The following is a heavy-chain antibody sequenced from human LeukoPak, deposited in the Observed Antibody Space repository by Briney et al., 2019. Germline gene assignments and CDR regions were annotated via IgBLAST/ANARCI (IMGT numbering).Heavy chain of an antibody. CDR1: GGSISSYY. CDR2: IYYSGST. V-gene: IGHV4-59*01. CDR3: ARDQTDGYSYGRGFDY. D-gene: IGHD5-18*01. J-gene: IGHJ4*02. Sequence: PSETLSLTCTVSGGSISSYYWSWIRQPPGKGLEWIGYIYYSGSTNYNPSLKSRVTISVDTSKNQFSLKLSSVTAADTAVYYCARDQTDGYSYGRGFDYWGQGTLVTVSS.